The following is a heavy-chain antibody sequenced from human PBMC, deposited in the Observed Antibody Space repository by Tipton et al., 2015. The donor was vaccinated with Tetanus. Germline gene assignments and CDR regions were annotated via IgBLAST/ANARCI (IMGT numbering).Heavy chain of an antibody. J-gene: IGHJ5*02. Sequence: GSLRLSCEGSGFTFSSYSMNWVRQAPGKGLEWISYIGSFSRTINYADSVRGRFTTFRDNAKSSLYLQMSRLRAEDTAVYYCASLPKHWLAPRGAPWGQGTLVTVSS. CDR1: GFTFSSYS. CDR2: IGSFSRTI. CDR3: ASLPKHWLAPRGAP. D-gene: IGHD6-19*01. V-gene: IGHV3-48*01.